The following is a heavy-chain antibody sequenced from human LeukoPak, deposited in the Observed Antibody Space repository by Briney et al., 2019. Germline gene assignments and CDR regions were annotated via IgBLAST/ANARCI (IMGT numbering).Heavy chain of an antibody. Sequence: GGSLRLSCAASGFTFSSYAMHWVRQAPGKGLEWVAVISYDGSNKYYADSVKGRFTISRDNSKNTLYLQMNSLRAEDTAVYYCARELGSPSDYWGQGTLVTVSS. D-gene: IGHD3-10*01. J-gene: IGHJ4*02. CDR3: ARELGSPSDY. CDR1: GFTFSSYA. CDR2: ISYDGSNK. V-gene: IGHV3-30*04.